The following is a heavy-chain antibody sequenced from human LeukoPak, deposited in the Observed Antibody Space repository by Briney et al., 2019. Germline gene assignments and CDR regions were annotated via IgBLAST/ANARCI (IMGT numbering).Heavy chain of an antibody. V-gene: IGHV3-23*01. CDR3: ARTYYYDSSGYPPGIY. CDR1: GFTLSSYA. Sequence: GGSLRLSCAASGFTLSSYAMSWVRQAPGKGLEWVSAISGSGGSTYYADSVKGRFTISRDNSKNTLYLQMNSLRAEDTAVYYCARTYYYDSSGYPPGIYWGQGTLVTVSS. D-gene: IGHD3-22*01. CDR2: ISGSGGST. J-gene: IGHJ4*02.